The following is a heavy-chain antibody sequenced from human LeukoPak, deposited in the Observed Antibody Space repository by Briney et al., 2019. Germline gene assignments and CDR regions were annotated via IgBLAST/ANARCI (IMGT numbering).Heavy chain of an antibody. Sequence: RGSLRLSCAASGFTFSIYAMHWVRQTPGEGLEYVSAISTNGGGTYYANSVKGRFTISRDNSKNTLYLQMGSLRAEDMAAYYCARYCSGVSCYSGYDYWGQGTLVTVSS. CDR3: ARYCSGVSCYSGYDY. CDR2: ISTNGGGT. V-gene: IGHV3-64*01. J-gene: IGHJ4*02. D-gene: IGHD2-15*01. CDR1: GFTFSIYA.